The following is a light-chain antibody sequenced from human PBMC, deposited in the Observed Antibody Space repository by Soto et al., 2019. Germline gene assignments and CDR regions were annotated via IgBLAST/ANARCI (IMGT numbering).Light chain of an antibody. CDR2: DAS. Sequence: DIQMTQSPSTLSASVGDRVTVTCRASQSISSWLAWYQQKPGKAPKLLIYDASSLESGVPSRFSGSGSGTEFTLTISSLQPGDFATYYYQQYHSYSPFTFGPGTKVDIK. CDR3: QQYHSYSPFT. J-gene: IGKJ3*01. CDR1: QSISSW. V-gene: IGKV1-5*01.